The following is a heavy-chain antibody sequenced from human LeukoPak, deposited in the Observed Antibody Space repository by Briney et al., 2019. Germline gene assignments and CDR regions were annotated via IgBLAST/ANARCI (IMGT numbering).Heavy chain of an antibody. J-gene: IGHJ5*02. CDR1: GFTFYDYA. D-gene: IGHD1-26*01. CDR3: AKGPTTDFLWRQNWFDP. Sequence: SLRLSCAASGFTFYDYARHWVRQAPGKGLEWVSGISWISGSIGYADPVKGRVTISRDNAKNSMYLQMNSLKAEDTALYYCAKGPTTDFLWRQNWFDPWGQGTLVTVSS. CDR2: ISWISGSI. V-gene: IGHV3-9*01.